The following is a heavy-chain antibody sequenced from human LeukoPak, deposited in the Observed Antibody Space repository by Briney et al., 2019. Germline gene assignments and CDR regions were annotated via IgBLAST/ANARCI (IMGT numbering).Heavy chain of an antibody. CDR1: GGSISSYY. CDR2: IYYTGNT. V-gene: IGHV4-59*01. CDR3: ARTNFYGSGSYYFDY. J-gene: IGHJ4*02. D-gene: IGHD3-10*01. Sequence: PSETLSLTCTVSGGSISSYYWSWIRQPPGKGLEWIGYIYYTGNTNYNPSLMSRVTMSVDTSKNQFSLKLSSVTAADTAIYYCARTNFYGSGSYYFDYWGQGTLVTVST.